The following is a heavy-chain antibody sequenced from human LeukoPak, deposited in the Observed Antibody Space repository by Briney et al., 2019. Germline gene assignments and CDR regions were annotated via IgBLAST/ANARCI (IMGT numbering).Heavy chain of an antibody. D-gene: IGHD4-17*01. J-gene: IGHJ4*02. Sequence: ASVKVSCKASGYTFTSYDINWVRQATGQGLEWMGWMNPNSGNTGYAQKFQGRVTMTRNTSISTAYMELSSLRYEDTAVYYCARGRLHDYGDYDNWGQGTLVTVSS. CDR2: MNPNSGNT. CDR3: ARGRLHDYGDYDN. CDR1: GYTFTSYD. V-gene: IGHV1-8*01.